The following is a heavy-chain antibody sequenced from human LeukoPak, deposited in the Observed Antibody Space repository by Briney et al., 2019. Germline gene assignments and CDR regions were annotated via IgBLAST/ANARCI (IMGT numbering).Heavy chain of an antibody. Sequence: GGSLTLSCAASGFTFSSYAMSWVRQAPGKGLEWVSGISGRGGSTYYADSVKGRFTISRDNSKNTLYLQMNSLRAEDTAVYYCAKDRNYYDSNGYYRTHLLDYWGQGTLVTVSS. D-gene: IGHD3-22*01. CDR3: AKDRNYYDSNGYYRTHLLDY. CDR1: GFTFSSYA. V-gene: IGHV3-23*01. CDR2: ISGRGGST. J-gene: IGHJ4*02.